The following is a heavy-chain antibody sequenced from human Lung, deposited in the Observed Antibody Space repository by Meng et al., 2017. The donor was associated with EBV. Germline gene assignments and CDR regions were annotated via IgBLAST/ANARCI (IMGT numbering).Heavy chain of an antibody. CDR2: ISGSGGST. Sequence: VRLVGSGGGLIKPGGSLRLSCAASGFTFRNAWMSWVRQAPGKGLEWVSAISGSGGSTYYADSVKGRFTISRDNSKNTLYLQMNSLRAEDTAVYYCAKDHRGGGSWGQGTLVTVSS. CDR1: GFTFRNAW. CDR3: AKDHRGGGS. V-gene: IGHV3-23*04. D-gene: IGHD2-21*01. J-gene: IGHJ5*02.